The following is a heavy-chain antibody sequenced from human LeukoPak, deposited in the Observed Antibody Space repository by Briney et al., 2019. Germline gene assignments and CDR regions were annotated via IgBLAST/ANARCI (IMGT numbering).Heavy chain of an antibody. Sequence: GGSLRLSCAASGFTFSSYGMHWVRQAPGKGLEWVAVISYDGSNKYYADSVKGRFTISRDNSKNTLYLQMNSLRAEDTAVYYCASQAVTSLWGQGTLVTVSS. CDR2: ISYDGSNK. CDR3: ASQAVTSL. V-gene: IGHV3-30*03. D-gene: IGHD4-17*01. J-gene: IGHJ4*02. CDR1: GFTFSSYG.